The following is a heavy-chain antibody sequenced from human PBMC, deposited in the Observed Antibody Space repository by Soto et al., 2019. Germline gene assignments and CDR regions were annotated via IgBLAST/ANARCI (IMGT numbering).Heavy chain of an antibody. D-gene: IGHD1-26*01. CDR2: IKEDGAEK. CDR3: AKNQGVELVPLATVDWFDP. CDR1: GFTFSSYW. J-gene: IGHJ5*02. Sequence: PGGSLRLSCAASGFTFSSYWMSWVRQAPGKGLEWVASIKEDGAEKYYVDSVEGRFTISRDNAENSLYLHMNSLRAEDTAVYHCAKNQGVELVPLATVDWFDPWGQGSVVTVSS. V-gene: IGHV3-7*01.